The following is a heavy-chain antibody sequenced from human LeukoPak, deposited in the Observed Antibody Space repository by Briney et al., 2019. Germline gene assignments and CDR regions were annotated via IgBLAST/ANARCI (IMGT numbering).Heavy chain of an antibody. CDR3: VREGYGPGNFPFDS. D-gene: IGHD3-10*01. V-gene: IGHV3-74*01. CDR2: ITSHGTNT. J-gene: IGHJ4*02. Sequence: GESLRLSCAASGFTFTSHWMHWVCQAPGKGLVWVSRITSHGTNTTYADSVKGRFTVSRDNAKNTLFLQMNSLRAEDTAVYYCVREGYGPGNFPFDSWGQGTLVTVSS. CDR1: GFTFTSHW.